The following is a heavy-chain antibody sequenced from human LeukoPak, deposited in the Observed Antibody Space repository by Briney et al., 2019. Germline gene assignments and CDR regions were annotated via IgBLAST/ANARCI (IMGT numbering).Heavy chain of an antibody. J-gene: IGHJ4*02. CDR1: GITLSNYG. CDR2: ISDSGGST. Sequence: PGGSLRLSCAVSGITLSNYGMSWVRQAPGKGLEWVAGISDSGGSTNYADSVKGRFTISRDNPKNTLYLQMNSLRAEDTAVYSCAERGVVIRVILVGFHKEAYYFDSWGQGALVTVSS. CDR3: AERGVVIRVILVGFHKEAYYFDS. V-gene: IGHV3-23*01. D-gene: IGHD3-22*01.